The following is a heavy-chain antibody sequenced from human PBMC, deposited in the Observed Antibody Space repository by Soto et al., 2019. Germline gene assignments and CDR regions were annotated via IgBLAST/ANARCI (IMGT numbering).Heavy chain of an antibody. V-gene: IGHV3-23*01. CDR2: ISASGDFT. J-gene: IGHJ6*02. CDR3: AKLGIAVAGTHYYYYGMDV. D-gene: IGHD6-19*01. Sequence: GGSLRLSCIVSGITFDNYGMSWVRQAPGKGLEWVSTISASGDFTDYAVSVKGRFIISRDHSKSTVYLQMNSLRAEDTAVYYCAKLGIAVAGTHYYYYGMDVWGQGTTVTVSS. CDR1: GITFDNYG.